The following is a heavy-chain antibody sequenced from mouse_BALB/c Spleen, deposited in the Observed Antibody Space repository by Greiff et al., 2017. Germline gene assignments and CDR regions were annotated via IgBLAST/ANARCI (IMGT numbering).Heavy chain of an antibody. Sequence: QVQLQQPGAELVKPGASVKLSCKASGYTFTSYWMQWVKLRPGQGFEWIGEINPSNGGTNYNEKFKRKATLTVDKSSSTAYMQLSSLTSEDSAVYYCTIANWDKGYAMDYWGQGTSVTVSS. CDR2: INPSNGGT. D-gene: IGHD4-1*01. J-gene: IGHJ4*01. CDR1: GYTFTSYW. CDR3: TIANWDKGYAMDY. V-gene: IGHV1S16*01.